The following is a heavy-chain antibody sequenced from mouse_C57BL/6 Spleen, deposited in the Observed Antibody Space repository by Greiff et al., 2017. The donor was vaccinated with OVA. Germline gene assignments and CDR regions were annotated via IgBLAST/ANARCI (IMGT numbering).Heavy chain of an antibody. V-gene: IGHV1-64*01. Sequence: QVQLKQPGAELVKPGASVKLSCKASGYTFTSYWMHWVKQRPGQGLEWIGMIHPNSGSTNYNEKFKSKATLTVDKSSSTAYMQLSSLTSEDSAVYYCARGGTTVVAPLDYWGQGTTLTVSS. D-gene: IGHD1-1*01. CDR3: ARGGTTVVAPLDY. J-gene: IGHJ2*01. CDR2: IHPNSGST. CDR1: GYTFTSYW.